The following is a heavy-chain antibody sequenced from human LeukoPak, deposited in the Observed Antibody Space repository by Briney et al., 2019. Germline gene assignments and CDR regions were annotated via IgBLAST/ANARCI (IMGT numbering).Heavy chain of an antibody. J-gene: IGHJ5*02. Sequence: SETLSLTCSVSGGSISSSSYYWGWIRQPPGKGLEWIGSIYYSGSTYYDPSLKSRVTISVDTSKNQFSLKLSSVTAADTAVYYCARRGGYRALNWFDPWGQGTLVTVSS. CDR2: IYYSGST. V-gene: IGHV4-39*07. CDR1: GGSISSSSYY. D-gene: IGHD6-13*01. CDR3: ARRGGYRALNWFDP.